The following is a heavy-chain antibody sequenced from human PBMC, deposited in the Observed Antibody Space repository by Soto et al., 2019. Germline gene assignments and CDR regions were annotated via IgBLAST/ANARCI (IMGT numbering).Heavy chain of an antibody. Sequence: QPGGSLRLSCAASGFTFSSYAMSWVRQAPGKGLEWVSAISGSGGSTYYADSVKGRFTISRDNSKNTLYLQMNSLRAEDTAVYYCVENDRNIVGATQGYFQHWGQGTLVTVSS. D-gene: IGHD1-26*01. CDR1: GFTFSSYA. CDR2: ISGSGGST. J-gene: IGHJ1*01. CDR3: VENDRNIVGATQGYFQH. V-gene: IGHV3-23*01.